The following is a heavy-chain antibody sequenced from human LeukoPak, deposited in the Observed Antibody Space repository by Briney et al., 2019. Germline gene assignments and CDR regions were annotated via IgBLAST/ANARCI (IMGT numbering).Heavy chain of an antibody. CDR1: GDSIIGYY. J-gene: IGHJ4*02. CDR2: IYYTGNT. V-gene: IGHV4-39*01. CDR3: ARLGYYDSSGYPDY. Sequence: SETLSLTCSVSGDSIIGYYWGWIRQPPGKGLEWIGNIYYTGNTYYNSSLKSRVTISVDTSKNQFSLKLSSVTAADTAVYYCARLGYYDSSGYPDYWGQETLVTVSS. D-gene: IGHD3-22*01.